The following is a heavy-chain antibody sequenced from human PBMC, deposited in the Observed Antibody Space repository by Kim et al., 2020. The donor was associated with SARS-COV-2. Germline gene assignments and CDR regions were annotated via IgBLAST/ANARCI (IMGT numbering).Heavy chain of an antibody. V-gene: IGHV3-21*01. Sequence: GGSLRLSCAASGFTFSSYSMNWVRQAPGKGLEWVSSISSSSSYIYYADSVKGRFTISRDNAKNSLYLQMNSLRAEDTAVYYCARDPSGGYDPYYFDYWGQGTLVTVSS. CDR2: ISSSSSYI. CDR1: GFTFSSYS. CDR3: ARDPSGGYDPYYFDY. D-gene: IGHD5-12*01. J-gene: IGHJ4*02.